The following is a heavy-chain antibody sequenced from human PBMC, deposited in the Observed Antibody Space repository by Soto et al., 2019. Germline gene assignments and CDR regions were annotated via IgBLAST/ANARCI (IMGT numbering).Heavy chain of an antibody. CDR1: GGSFSGYY. CDR2: INHSGST. CDR3: ARGPPIVVVVAATHLDY. Sequence: QVQLQQWGAGLLKPSETLSLTCAVYGGSFSGYYWSWIRQPPGKGLEWIGEINHSGSTNYNPSLNSRVTISVDTSKNQFSLKLSSVTAADTAVYYCARGPPIVVVVAATHLDYWGQGTLVTVSS. D-gene: IGHD2-15*01. J-gene: IGHJ4*02. V-gene: IGHV4-34*01.